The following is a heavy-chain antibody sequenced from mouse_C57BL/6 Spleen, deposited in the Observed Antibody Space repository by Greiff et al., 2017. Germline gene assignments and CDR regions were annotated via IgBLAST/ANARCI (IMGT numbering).Heavy chain of an antibody. D-gene: IGHD1-1*01. CDR2: ISYDGSN. Sequence: ESGPGLVKPSQSLSLTCSVTGYSITSGYYWNWIRQFPGNKLEWMGYISYDGSNNYNPSLKNRISITRDTSKNQFFLKLNSVTTEGTATYYCARDDTVVADAMDYWGQGTSVTVSS. CDR3: ARDDTVVADAMDY. J-gene: IGHJ4*01. V-gene: IGHV3-6*01. CDR1: GYSITSGYY.